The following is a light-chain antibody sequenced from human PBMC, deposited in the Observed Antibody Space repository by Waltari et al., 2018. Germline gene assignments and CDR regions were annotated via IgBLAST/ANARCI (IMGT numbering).Light chain of an antibody. V-gene: IGKV1-16*02. CDR3: QQYYDFPRT. CDR2: AAS. J-gene: IGKJ1*01. CDR1: QSISNY. Sequence: DIQMTQSPSSLSASLGDSVTITCRASQSISNYLAWFQLRPGKAPRSLIYAASSLQSGVPAKFSGSRYGTEFTLTISSLQPDDFATYYCQQYYDFPRTFGQGTNVEI.